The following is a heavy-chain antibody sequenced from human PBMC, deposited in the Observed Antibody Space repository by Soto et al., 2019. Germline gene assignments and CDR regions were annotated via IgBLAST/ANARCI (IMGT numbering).Heavy chain of an antibody. CDR2: IYYSGST. J-gene: IGHJ5*02. CDR3: ARHTWGRQRGWFDL. D-gene: IGHD2-2*01. V-gene: IGHV4-39*01. CDR1: GGSISSSSYY. Sequence: QLQLQESGPGLVKPSETLSLTCTVSGGSISSSSYYWGWIRQPLGKGLEWIGSIYYSGSTYYNPSFKSRVTISVDTSKNQFSLKLSSVTAADTAVYYCARHTWGRQRGWFDLWGQGTLVTVSS.